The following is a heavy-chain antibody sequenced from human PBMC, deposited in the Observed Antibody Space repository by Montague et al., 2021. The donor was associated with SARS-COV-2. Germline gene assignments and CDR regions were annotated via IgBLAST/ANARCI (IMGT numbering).Heavy chain of an antibody. V-gene: IGHV3-48*03. CDR1: GFIFSSYE. D-gene: IGHD2-21*01. CDR2: ISSSGGGSTK. CDR3: ARDRDWDDWCGMDV. J-gene: IGHJ6*02. Sequence: SLRLSCAASGFIFSSYEMNWVRQAPGKGLEWISYISSSGGGSTKHYTDSVKGRFTISRDNAKNSLYLQMNSLRVEDTAIYYCARDRDWDDWCGMDVWGQGNTGTGSS.